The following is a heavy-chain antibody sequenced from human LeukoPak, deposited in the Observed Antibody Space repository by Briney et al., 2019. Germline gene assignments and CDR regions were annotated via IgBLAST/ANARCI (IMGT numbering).Heavy chain of an antibody. D-gene: IGHD6-13*01. J-gene: IGHJ5*02. CDR1: GFTFSSYA. Sequence: GSLRLSCAASGFTFSSYAMHWVRQAPGKGLEWVAVISYDGSNKYYADSVKGRFTISRDNSKNTLYLQMNSLRAEDTALYYCAKDIGQQQLTDGFDPWGQGTLVTVSS. CDR2: ISYDGSNK. CDR3: AKDIGQQQLTDGFDP. V-gene: IGHV3-30*01.